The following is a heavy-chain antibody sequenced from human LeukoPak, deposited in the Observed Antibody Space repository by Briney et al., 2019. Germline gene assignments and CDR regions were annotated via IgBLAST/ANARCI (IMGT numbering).Heavy chain of an antibody. J-gene: IGHJ4*02. CDR1: GFTFNYYG. CDR3: ARATRYSNTWYFDS. V-gene: IGHV3-30*02. D-gene: IGHD6-13*01. Sequence: PGGSLRLSCAASGFTFNYYGMHWVRQAPGKGLEWVAFIRYDGSNLYYADSVKGRFAISIDNAKNSLYLQMNSLRADDTAVYYCARATRYSNTWYFDSWGQGTLVTVSS. CDR2: IRYDGSNL.